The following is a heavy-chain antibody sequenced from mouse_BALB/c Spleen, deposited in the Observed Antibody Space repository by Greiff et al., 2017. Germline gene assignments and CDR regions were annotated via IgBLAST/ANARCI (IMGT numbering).Heavy chain of an antibody. CDR3: NDGPSLLRLGY. J-gene: IGHJ2*01. D-gene: IGHD1-2*01. CDR2: IDPENGDT. V-gene: IGHV14-4*02. Sequence: EVQLQESGAELVRSGASVKLSCTASGFNIKDYYMHWVKQRPEQGLEWIGWIDPENGDTEYAPKFQGKATMTADTSSNTAYLQLSSLTSEDTAVYYGNDGPSLLRLGYWGQGTTLTVSS. CDR1: GFNIKDYY.